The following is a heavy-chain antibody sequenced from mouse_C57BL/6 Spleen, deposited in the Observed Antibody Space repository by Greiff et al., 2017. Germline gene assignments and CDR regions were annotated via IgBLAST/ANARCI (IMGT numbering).Heavy chain of an antibody. CDR1: GFNIKDDY. Sequence: EVQLQQSGAELVRPGASVKLSCTASGFNIKDDYMHWVKQRPEQGLEWIGWIDPENGDTEYATKFQGKATITADTSSNTAYLQLNSRTSEDAAVYYCSTYGLFDLGDRGQGITVT. CDR3: STYGLFDLGD. D-gene: IGHD1-1*02. J-gene: IGHJ4*01. V-gene: IGHV14-4*01. CDR2: IDPENGDT.